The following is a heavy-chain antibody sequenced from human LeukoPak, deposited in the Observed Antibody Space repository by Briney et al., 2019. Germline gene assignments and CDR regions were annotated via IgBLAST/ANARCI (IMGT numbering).Heavy chain of an antibody. J-gene: IGHJ4*02. CDR3: PKPLLTPGN. D-gene: IGHD4-23*01. Sequence: GGSLRLSCAASGFTFSSYAMSWVRQAPGKGLEWVSTISASGADTYYADSVRGRFTISRDNSRNALYLQLSRLRVDDTAFYYCPKPLLTPGNWGPGTLVTVSS. CDR2: ISASGADT. CDR1: GFTFSSYA. V-gene: IGHV3-23*01.